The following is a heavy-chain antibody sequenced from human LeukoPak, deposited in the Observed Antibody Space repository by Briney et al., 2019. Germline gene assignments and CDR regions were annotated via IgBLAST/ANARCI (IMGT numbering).Heavy chain of an antibody. Sequence: GGSLRLSCAASGFTFSTYGVYWVRQAPGKGLEWVSSNSGGSSYYADSVKGRFTISRDNSKKTLYLQMNSLRAEDTAVYYCAKDLGSSGWYIDYWGQGTLVTVSS. D-gene: IGHD6-19*01. J-gene: IGHJ4*02. CDR1: GFTFSTYG. V-gene: IGHV3-23*01. CDR3: AKDLGSSGWYIDY. CDR2: NSGGSS.